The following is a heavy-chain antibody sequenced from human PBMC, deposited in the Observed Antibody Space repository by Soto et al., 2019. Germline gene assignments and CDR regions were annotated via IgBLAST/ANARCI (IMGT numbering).Heavy chain of an antibody. CDR1: GFTFDDYG. CDR2: INWNGGST. Sequence: GGSLRLSCAASGFTFDDYGMSWVRQAPGKGLEWVSGINWNGGSTGYADSVKGRFTISRDNAKNSLYLQMNSLRAEDTALYHCARDRDSSVYYWFDPWGQGTLVTVSS. D-gene: IGHD3-22*01. V-gene: IGHV3-20*01. CDR3: ARDRDSSVYYWFDP. J-gene: IGHJ5*02.